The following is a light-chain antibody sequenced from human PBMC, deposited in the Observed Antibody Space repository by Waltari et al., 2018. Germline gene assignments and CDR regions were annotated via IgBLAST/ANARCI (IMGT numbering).Light chain of an antibody. CDR1: TLPKQY. CDR2: QDT. V-gene: IGLV3-25*03. Sequence: SYELTQPPSVSVSPGQTAKITCSGDTLPKQYAYWYQQKPGQAPVVAIYQDTQRPTGIPGRFAGSSSGTTVTLTISDVQAADEAVYHCQSADSTNTYVIFGGGTQLTVL. CDR3: QSADSTNTYVI. J-gene: IGLJ2*01.